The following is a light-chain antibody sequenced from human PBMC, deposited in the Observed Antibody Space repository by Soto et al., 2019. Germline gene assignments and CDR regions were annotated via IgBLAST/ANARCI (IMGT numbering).Light chain of an antibody. J-gene: IGLJ2*01. CDR2: GVT. CDR1: SSYVGGYNY. Sequence: QYALTQPASVSGSRGQSITISCTGTSSYVGGYNYVSWYQQHPGKAPKLMIYGVTTRPSGVSNRFSGSKSGNTASLTISGLQAEAEADYYCSSYTSSTTLSVVFCGVTKLTVL. CDR3: SSYTSSTTLSVV. V-gene: IGLV2-14*01.